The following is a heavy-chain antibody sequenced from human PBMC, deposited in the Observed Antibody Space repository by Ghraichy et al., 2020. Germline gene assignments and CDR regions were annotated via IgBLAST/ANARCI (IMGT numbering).Heavy chain of an antibody. D-gene: IGHD3-22*01. J-gene: IGHJ4*02. CDR1: GASTSLNY. V-gene: IGHV4-59*08. Sequence: SETLSLTCTVSGASTSLNYWTWIRQPPGKGLDWIGYVYYSGTTNYNPSLKSRVTISMDTSKKQFSLKLESVTAADPAVYYCARLRNTYYYVLDYWGQGSLGTVSS. CDR2: VYYSGTT. CDR3: ARLRNTYYYVLDY.